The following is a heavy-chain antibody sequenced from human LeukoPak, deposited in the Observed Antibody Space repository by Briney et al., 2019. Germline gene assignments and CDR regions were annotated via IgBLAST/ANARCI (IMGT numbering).Heavy chain of an antibody. CDR3: AKELHLYSYGTYFDY. CDR2: ISSSGSTI. V-gene: IGHV3-11*01. D-gene: IGHD5-18*01. Sequence: NTGGSLRLSCAASGFTFSDCYMSWIRQAPGKGLEWVSYISSSGSTIYYADSVKGRFTISRDNAKNSLYLQMNSLRAEDTAVYYCAKELHLYSYGTYFDYWGQGTLVTVSS. CDR1: GFTFSDCY. J-gene: IGHJ4*02.